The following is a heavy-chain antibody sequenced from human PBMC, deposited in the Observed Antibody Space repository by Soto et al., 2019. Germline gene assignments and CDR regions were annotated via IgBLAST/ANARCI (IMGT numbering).Heavy chain of an antibody. CDR1: GYTFTSYA. Sequence: QVQLVQSGAEVKKPGASVKVSCKASGYTFTSYAMHWVRQAPGQRLEWMGWINAGNGNTKYSQKFQGRVTITRDTSASTAYMELSSLRSEDTAVYYCAKIGYCSSTSCQGDAFDIWGQGTMVTVSS. CDR3: AKIGYCSSTSCQGDAFDI. CDR2: INAGNGNT. J-gene: IGHJ3*02. V-gene: IGHV1-3*01. D-gene: IGHD2-2*01.